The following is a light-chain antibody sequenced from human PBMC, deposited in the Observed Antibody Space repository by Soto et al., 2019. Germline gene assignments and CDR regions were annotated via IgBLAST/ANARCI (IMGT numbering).Light chain of an antibody. Sequence: EIVLTQSPGTLSLSPGERATLSCRASQIVSTTYLAWYQQKPGQAPRLLIYGSSSRAPGIPDRFSGSGSGTDFTLTISRLEPDDFAVYYCQQYGTSPMYTFGQGTKLEI. CDR1: QIVSTTY. CDR3: QQYGTSPMYT. J-gene: IGKJ2*01. CDR2: GSS. V-gene: IGKV3-20*01.